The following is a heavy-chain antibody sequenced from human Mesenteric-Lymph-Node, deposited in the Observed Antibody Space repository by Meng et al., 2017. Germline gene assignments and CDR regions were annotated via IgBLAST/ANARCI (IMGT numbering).Heavy chain of an antibody. CDR3: ARRPTGIDY. CDR2: IIHGGSP. D-gene: IGHD2-8*02. CDR1: GGSLSGAY. J-gene: IGHJ4*02. Sequence: QVQHQQWGPGLLSPSETLSPTCAVNGGSLSGAYWNWIRQPPGKGLEWIGEIIHGGSPSYNPSLKSRVTISIDTSKNQLSLMLSSVTAADTAVYYCARRPTGIDYWGQGTLVTVSS. V-gene: IGHV4-34*12.